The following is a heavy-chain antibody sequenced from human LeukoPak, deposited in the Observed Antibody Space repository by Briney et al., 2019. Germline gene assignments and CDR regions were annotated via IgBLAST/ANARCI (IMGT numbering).Heavy chain of an antibody. J-gene: IGHJ4*02. CDR1: GGSISNYY. V-gene: IGHV4-34*01. CDR3: ARSSGSYYVFDY. Sequence: SETLSLTCTVSGGSISNYYWSWIRQPPGKGLEWIGEINHSGSTNYNPSLKSRVTISVDTSKNQFSLKLSSVTAADTAVYYCARSSGSYYVFDYWGQGTLVTVSS. D-gene: IGHD1-26*01. CDR2: INHSGST.